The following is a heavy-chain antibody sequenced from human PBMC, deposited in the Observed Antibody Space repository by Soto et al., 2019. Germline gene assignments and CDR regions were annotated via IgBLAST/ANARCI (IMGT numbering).Heavy chain of an antibody. CDR2: IWYDGSNK. J-gene: IGHJ4*02. CDR1: GFTFSSYG. Sequence: QVQLVESGGGVVQPGRSLRLSCAASGFTFSSYGMHWVRQAPGKGLEWVAVIWYDGSNKYYADSVKGRFTISRDNSKNTLYLQMNSLRAEDTAVYYCARDLGATVTRSRPPHFDYWGQGTLVTVSS. V-gene: IGHV3-33*01. CDR3: ARDLGATVTRSRPPHFDY. D-gene: IGHD4-17*01.